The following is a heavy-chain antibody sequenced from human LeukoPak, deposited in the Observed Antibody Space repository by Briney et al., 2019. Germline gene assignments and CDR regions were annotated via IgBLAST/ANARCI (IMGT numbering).Heavy chain of an antibody. J-gene: IGHJ6*02. Sequence: GGSLRLSCAASGFTFSSYEMNWVRQAPGKGLEWVSYISSSGSTIYYADSVKGRFTISRDNAKNSLYLQMSSLRAEDTAVYYCARDRAIAVAGGDYGMDVWGQGTTVTVSS. D-gene: IGHD6-19*01. CDR1: GFTFSSYE. V-gene: IGHV3-48*03. CDR2: ISSSGSTI. CDR3: ARDRAIAVAGGDYGMDV.